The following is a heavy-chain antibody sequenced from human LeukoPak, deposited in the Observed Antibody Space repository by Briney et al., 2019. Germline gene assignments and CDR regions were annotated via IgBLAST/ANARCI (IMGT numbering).Heavy chain of an antibody. V-gene: IGHV3-30*04. Sequence: PGGSLRLSCAASGFTFSSYAMHWVRQAPGKGLEWVAVISYDGSNKYYADSVKGRFTISRDNSKNTLYLQMNSLRAEDTAVYYCARPDYGDYLEEYFQHWGQGTLVTVSS. CDR2: ISYDGSNK. CDR3: ARPDYGDYLEEYFQH. CDR1: GFTFSSYA. D-gene: IGHD4-17*01. J-gene: IGHJ1*01.